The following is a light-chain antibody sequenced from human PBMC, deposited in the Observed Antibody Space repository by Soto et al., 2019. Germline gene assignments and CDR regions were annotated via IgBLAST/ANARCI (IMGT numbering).Light chain of an antibody. J-gene: IGLJ2*01. CDR3: SSFSSITPEV. CDR1: SSDVGGYSY. Sequence: QSALTQPASVSGSPGQSITISCTGTSSDVGGYSYVSWYQQHPGKTPKLMIYEVSKRPSGVSHRFSGSKSGNTASLTISGLQTEDEADYYCSSFSSITPEVFGGGTKVTVL. CDR2: EVS. V-gene: IGLV2-14*01.